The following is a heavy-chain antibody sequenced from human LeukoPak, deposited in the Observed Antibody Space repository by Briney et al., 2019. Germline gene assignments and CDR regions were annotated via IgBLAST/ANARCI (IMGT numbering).Heavy chain of an antibody. CDR3: ARVSSYGSYYYYGMDV. CDR1: GFTFSSYW. J-gene: IGHJ6*02. D-gene: IGHD5-18*01. CDR2: ISSSSSYI. Sequence: GGSLRLSCAASGFTFSSYWMSWVRQAPGKGLEWVSSISSSSSYIYYADSVKGRFTISRDNAKNSLYLQMNSLRAEDTAVYYCARVSSYGSYYYYGMDVWGQGTTVTVSS. V-gene: IGHV3-21*01.